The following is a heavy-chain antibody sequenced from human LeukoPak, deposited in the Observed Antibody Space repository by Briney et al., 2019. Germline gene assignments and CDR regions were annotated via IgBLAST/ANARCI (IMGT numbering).Heavy chain of an antibody. D-gene: IGHD5-18*01. V-gene: IGHV3-23*01. Sequence: GGSLRLSCAASGFTFSSYWMSWVRQAPGKGLEWVSAISGSGGSTYYADSVKGRFTISRDNSKNTLYLQMNSLRAEDTAVYYCARSTWIQLWPFDYWGQGTLVTVSS. CDR2: ISGSGGST. CDR3: ARSTWIQLWPFDY. J-gene: IGHJ4*02. CDR1: GFTFSSYW.